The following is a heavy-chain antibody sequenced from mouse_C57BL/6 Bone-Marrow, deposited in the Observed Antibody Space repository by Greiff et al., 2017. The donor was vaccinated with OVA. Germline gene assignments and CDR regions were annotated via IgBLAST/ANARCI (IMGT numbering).Heavy chain of an antibody. CDR1: GFNIKDDY. V-gene: IGHV14-4*01. J-gene: IGHJ4*01. CDR3: ARYIPYYAMDY. Sequence: VQLQQSGAELVRPGASVKLSCTASGFNIKDDYMHWVKQRPEQGLEWIGWIDPENGDTEYASKFQGKATITADTSSNTAYLQLSSLTSEDTAVYYCARYIPYYAMDYWGQGTSVTVSS. CDR2: IDPENGDT.